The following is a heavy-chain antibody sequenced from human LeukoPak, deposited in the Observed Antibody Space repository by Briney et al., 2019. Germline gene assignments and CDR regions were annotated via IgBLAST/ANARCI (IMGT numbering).Heavy chain of an antibody. V-gene: IGHV3-30*04. CDR3: ARGSYYYDSSGYYDFEY. CDR1: GFTFSNYA. J-gene: IGHJ4*02. Sequence: GGPLRLSCAASGFTFSNYAMHWVRQAPGKGLEWVAYISYDGSIEYYADSVKGRFTISRDNSKNTLYLQMNSLRAEDTAVYYCARGSYYYDSSGYYDFEYWGQGTLVTVSS. CDR2: ISYDGSIE. D-gene: IGHD3-22*01.